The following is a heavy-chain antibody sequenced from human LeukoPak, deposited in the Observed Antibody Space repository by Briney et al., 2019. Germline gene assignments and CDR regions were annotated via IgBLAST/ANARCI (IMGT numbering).Heavy chain of an antibody. J-gene: IGHJ5*02. CDR1: GYSFTGYY. CDR2: INPNSGGT. CDR3: ATQATSGWHFS. Sequence: ASVKVSCKASGYSFTGYYMHWVRQAPGQGPEWMGWINPNSGGTNYAQKFQGRVTMTRDTSLSTVYMELSRLRSDDTAVYYCATQATSGWHFSWGQGTLVTVSS. V-gene: IGHV1-2*02. D-gene: IGHD6-19*01.